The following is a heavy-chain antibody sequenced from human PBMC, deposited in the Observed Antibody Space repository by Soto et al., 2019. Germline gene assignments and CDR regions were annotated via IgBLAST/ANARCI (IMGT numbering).Heavy chain of an antibody. V-gene: IGHV4-30-2*01. CDR1: GGSISSGGYS. J-gene: IGHJ6*02. Sequence: TLSLTCAVSGGSISSGGYSWSWIRQPPGKGLEWIGYIYHSGSTYYNPSLKSRVTISVDRSKNQFSLKLSSVTAADTAVYYCARGDCGGDCYPYYYYGMDVWGQGTTVTVSS. CDR2: IYHSGST. CDR3: ARGDCGGDCYPYYYYGMDV. D-gene: IGHD2-21*02.